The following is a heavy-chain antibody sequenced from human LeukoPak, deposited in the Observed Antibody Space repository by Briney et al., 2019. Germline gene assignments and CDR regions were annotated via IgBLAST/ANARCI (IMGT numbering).Heavy chain of an antibody. CDR1: GYTFTGYY. CDR3: ARGSAYYYGSGSYYNLFYMDV. Sequence: GASVKVSCKASGYTFTGYYMHWVRQAPGQGLEWMGWINPNSGGTNYAQKFQGRVTMTRDTSISTAYMELSRLRSDDTAVYYCARGSAYYYGSGSYYNLFYMDVWGKGTTVTISS. D-gene: IGHD3-10*01. J-gene: IGHJ6*03. V-gene: IGHV1-2*02. CDR2: INPNSGGT.